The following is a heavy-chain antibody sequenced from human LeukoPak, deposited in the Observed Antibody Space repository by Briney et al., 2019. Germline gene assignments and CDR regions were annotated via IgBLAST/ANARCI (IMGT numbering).Heavy chain of an antibody. CDR3: ARVGWGSAPYFDY. CDR1: GGSISSGSYY. V-gene: IGHV4-61*02. D-gene: IGHD3-16*01. J-gene: IGHJ4*02. CDR2: IYTSGST. Sequence: KTSETLSLTCTVSGGSISSGSYYWSWIRQPAGKGLEWIGRIYTSGSTNYNPSLKSRVTISVDTSKNQFSLKLSSVTAADTAAYYCARVGWGSAPYFDYWGQGTLVTVSS.